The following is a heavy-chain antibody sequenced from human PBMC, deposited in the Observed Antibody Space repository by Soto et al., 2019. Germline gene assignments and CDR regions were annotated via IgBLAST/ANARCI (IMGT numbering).Heavy chain of an antibody. J-gene: IGHJ4*02. CDR1: GYRFSSSW. Sequence: DSLKISCPGTGYRFSSSWIGWVRQKPGKGLEWLGNVYPSDSDVRYSPAFEGQVTISADNSINTAYLPLLNLKASDTAIYDCTKGATSPYDCWRQGTRVTVSS. V-gene: IGHV5-51*01. CDR2: VYPSDSDV. CDR3: TKGATSPYDC. D-gene: IGHD3-16*01.